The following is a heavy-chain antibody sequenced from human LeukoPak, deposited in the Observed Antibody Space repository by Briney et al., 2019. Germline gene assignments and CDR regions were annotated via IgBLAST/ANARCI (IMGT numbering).Heavy chain of an antibody. D-gene: IGHD6-6*01. J-gene: IGHJ4*02. V-gene: IGHV5-51*01. CDR2: IYPGDSDT. Sequence: GESLKISCKGSGYSFTSHWIGWVRQMPGKGLEWMGIIYPGDSDTKYRPSLQGQVTISADKSISTAYLQWSSLKASDTAMYFRATTSARGNAHYFDYWGQGTLVTVSS. CDR3: ATTSARGNAHYFDY. CDR1: GYSFTSHW.